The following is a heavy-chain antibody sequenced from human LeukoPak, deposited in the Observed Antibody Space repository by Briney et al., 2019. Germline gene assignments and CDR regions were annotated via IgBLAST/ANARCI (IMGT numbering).Heavy chain of an antibody. CDR2: ISSSGSTI. CDR3: ARDRGWGMDV. CDR1: GFTFFSYE. V-gene: IGHV3-48*03. Sequence: PGGSLRLSCAASGFTFFSYEMNWVRQAPGKGLEWVSYISSSGSTIYYADSVKGRFTISRDNAKNSLYLQMNSLRAEDTAVYCCARDRGWGMDVWGKGTTVTISS. J-gene: IGHJ6*03. D-gene: IGHD5-12*01.